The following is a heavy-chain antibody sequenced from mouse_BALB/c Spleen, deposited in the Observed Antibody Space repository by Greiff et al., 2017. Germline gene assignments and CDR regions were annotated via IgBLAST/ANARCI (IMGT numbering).Heavy chain of an antibody. V-gene: IGHV14-3*02. Sequence: VQLKESGAELVKPGASVKLSCTASGFNIKDTYMHWVKQRPEQGLEWIGRIDPANGNTKYDPKFQGKATITADTSSNTAYLQLSSLTSEDTAVYYCASKLGHYWGQGTTLTVSS. CDR2: IDPANGNT. CDR3: ASKLGHY. J-gene: IGHJ2*01. D-gene: IGHD4-1*01. CDR1: GFNIKDTY.